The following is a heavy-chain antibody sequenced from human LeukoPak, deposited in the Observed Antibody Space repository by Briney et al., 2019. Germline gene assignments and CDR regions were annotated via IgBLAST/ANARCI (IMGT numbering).Heavy chain of an antibody. D-gene: IGHD4-17*01. J-gene: IGHJ4*02. CDR2: IYYSGST. Sequence: PSETLSLTCTVSGGSIRSYYWSWIPQPPGKGLEWLGYIYYSGSTNYNPSLKSRVSISVDTSKNQFSLKLSSVTAADTAVYYCARTGSTVTMLYPFDHWGQGTLVTVSS. CDR1: GGSIRSYY. CDR3: ARTGSTVTMLYPFDH. V-gene: IGHV4-59*01.